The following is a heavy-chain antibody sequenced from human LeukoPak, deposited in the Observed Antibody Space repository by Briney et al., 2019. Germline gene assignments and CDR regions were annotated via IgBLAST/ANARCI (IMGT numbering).Heavy chain of an antibody. CDR3: ARSGTTYYYDSGSRI. D-gene: IGHD3-22*01. CDR1: GFTFSSYS. J-gene: IGHJ3*02. CDR2: ISGSSSII. Sequence: GSLRLSCEASGFTFSSYSMNWVRQAPGKGLGWVSFISGSSSIIHYADSVKGRFTISRDNAKNSLYLQMNSLRAEDTAVYYRARSGTTYYYDSGSRIWGQGTMVTVSS. V-gene: IGHV3-48*04.